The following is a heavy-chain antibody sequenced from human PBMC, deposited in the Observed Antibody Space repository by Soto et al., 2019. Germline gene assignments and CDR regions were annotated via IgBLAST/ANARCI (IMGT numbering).Heavy chain of an antibody. CDR1: GGSISDYL. CDR2: ISYSGST. J-gene: IGHJ4*02. Sequence: SETLSLTCTVSGGSISDYLSSWIRQPPGKGLEWIGYISYSGSTNYNPSLKSRVTISVDTSKNQFSLKLSSVTAADTAVYYCARRSLTQRPFDYCGQGTLVTVSS. V-gene: IGHV4-59*12. CDR3: ARRSLTQRPFDY.